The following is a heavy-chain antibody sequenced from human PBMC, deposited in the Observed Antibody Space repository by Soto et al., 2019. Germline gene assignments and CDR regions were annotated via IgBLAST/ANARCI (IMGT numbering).Heavy chain of an antibody. J-gene: IGHJ3*02. CDR3: AHLAYCGGDCDSFAFDI. D-gene: IGHD2-21*02. Sequence: QITLKESGPTLVKPTQTLTLTCTFSGFSLSTRAVGVGWIRQPPGKALEWLALIYWDDDKRYSPSLKSRLTITKDTSKHQVVLTLTNMDPVDTATYYCAHLAYCGGDCDSFAFDIGGQGTMVTVSS. CDR2: IYWDDDK. V-gene: IGHV2-5*02. CDR1: GFSLSTRAVG.